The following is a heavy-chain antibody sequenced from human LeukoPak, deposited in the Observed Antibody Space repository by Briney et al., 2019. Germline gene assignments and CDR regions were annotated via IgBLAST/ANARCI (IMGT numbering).Heavy chain of an antibody. CDR3: ARGRYCSADICSGGDAFDI. D-gene: IGHD2-15*01. J-gene: IGHJ3*02. CDR2: IYTRGST. CDR1: GGSFNNYY. V-gene: IGHV4-4*07. Sequence: SETLSLTCTASGGSFNNYYWSWIRQPAGKGLEWIGRIYTRGSTNYNPSLKTRVTMSVDTSKNQFSLKLSSVTAADTAVYYCARGRYCSADICSGGDAFDIWGQGTMVSVSS.